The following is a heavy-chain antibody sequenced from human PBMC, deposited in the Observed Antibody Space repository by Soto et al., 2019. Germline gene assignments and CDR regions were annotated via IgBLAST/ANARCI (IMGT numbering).Heavy chain of an antibody. J-gene: IGHJ6*02. V-gene: IGHV3-30*18. CDR1: GFTFSSYG. CDR3: AKEGDIVLMVYDYGMDV. Sequence: PGGSLRLSCAASGFTFSSYGMHWVRQAPGKGLEWVAVISYDGSNKYYADSVKGRFTISRDNSKNTLYLQMNSLGAEDTAVYYCAKEGDIVLMVYDYGMDVWGQGTTVTVSS. CDR2: ISYDGSNK. D-gene: IGHD2-8*01.